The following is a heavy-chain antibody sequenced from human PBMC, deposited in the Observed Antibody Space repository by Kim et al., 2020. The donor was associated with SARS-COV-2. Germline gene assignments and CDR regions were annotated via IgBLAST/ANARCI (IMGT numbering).Heavy chain of an antibody. V-gene: IGHV3-33*01. Sequence: GLSLRLSCAASGFTFSSYGMHWVRQAPGKGLEWVAVIWYDGSNKYYADSVKGRFTISRDNSKNTLYLQMNSLRAEDTAVYYCARDGMEVVVAATLDYWGQGTLVTVSS. CDR1: GFTFSSYG. CDR3: ARDGMEVVVAATLDY. J-gene: IGHJ4*02. CDR2: IWYDGSNK. D-gene: IGHD2-15*01.